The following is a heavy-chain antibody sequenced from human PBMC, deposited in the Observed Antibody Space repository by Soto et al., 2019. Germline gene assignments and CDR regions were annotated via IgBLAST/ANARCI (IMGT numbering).Heavy chain of an antibody. V-gene: IGHV4-34*01. CDR2: INHSGST. D-gene: IGHD2-15*01. J-gene: IGHJ5*02. Sequence: QVQLQQWGAGLLKPSETLSLTCAVYGGSFSGYYWSWIRQPPGKGLEWIGEINHSGSTNYNPSLKSRVTISVDTSKNQFSLNLSSVTAADTAVYYCARVSPYCSGGSCSGWFDPWGQGTLVTVSS. CDR1: GGSFSGYY. CDR3: ARVSPYCSGGSCSGWFDP.